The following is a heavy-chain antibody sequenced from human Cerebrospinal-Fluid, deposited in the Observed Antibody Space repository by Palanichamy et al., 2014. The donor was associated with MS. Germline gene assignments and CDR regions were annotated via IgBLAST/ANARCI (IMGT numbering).Heavy chain of an antibody. CDR2: INHSGNT. D-gene: IGHD5-12*01. J-gene: IGHJ3*02. Sequence: QVHLQQWGAGLLKPSETLSLTCAVYGGAFSGFYWNWIRQSPGKGLERIGEINHSGNTKYNPSLKSRVTISVDKSKNQFSLNLSSVSAADTAVYYCASKGQRGYSGYVREEAFDIWGRGTVVTVSS. CDR1: GGAFSGFY. V-gene: IGHV4-34*02. CDR3: ASKGQRGYSGYVREEAFDI.